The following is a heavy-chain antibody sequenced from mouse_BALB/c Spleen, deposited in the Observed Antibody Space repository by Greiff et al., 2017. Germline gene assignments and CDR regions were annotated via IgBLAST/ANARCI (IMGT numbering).Heavy chain of an antibody. CDR2: IDPENGDT. V-gene: IGHV14-4*02. J-gene: IGHJ1*01. D-gene: IGHD2-14*01. CDR3: KGYAAYFDD. CDR1: GFTFTDYY. Sequence: VQLQQSGAELVRSGASVKLSCTASGFTFTDYYMHWVKQRPEQGLEWIGWIDPENGDTDYAPKFQGKATMTADTSSNTAYLQLSSLTSEDSAVYYCKGYAAYFDDWGAGTTVTVSS.